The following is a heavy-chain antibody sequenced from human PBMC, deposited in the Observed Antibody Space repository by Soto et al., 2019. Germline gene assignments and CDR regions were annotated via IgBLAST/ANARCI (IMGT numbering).Heavy chain of an antibody. CDR1: GGSISSGGYY. D-gene: IGHD4-4*01. CDR3: ARQHSAYSITSYYYYGMDV. J-gene: IGHJ6*02. Sequence: TLSLTCTVSGGSISSGGYYWSWIRQHPGKGLEWIGYIYYSGSTYYNPSLKSRVTISVDTSKNQFSLKLSSVTAADTAVYDVARQHSAYSITSYYYYGMDVWGQGTTVT. V-gene: IGHV4-31*03. CDR2: IYYSGST.